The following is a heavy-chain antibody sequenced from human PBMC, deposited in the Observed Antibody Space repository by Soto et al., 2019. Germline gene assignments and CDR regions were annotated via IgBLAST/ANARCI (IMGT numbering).Heavy chain of an antibody. CDR3: ARHSLALRKNNWFDP. V-gene: IGHV4-39*01. CDR1: GDSIISSDFY. J-gene: IGHJ5*02. CDR2: IFYLGSS. Sequence: SETLSLTCTVSGDSIISSDFYWGCLRQPPGKGLEWIGSIFYLGSSYYNPSLKSRVTMSVDTSKNQFSLRLRSVTAADTALYFCARHSLALRKNNWFDPWGQGIMVTVSS. D-gene: IGHD3-3*02.